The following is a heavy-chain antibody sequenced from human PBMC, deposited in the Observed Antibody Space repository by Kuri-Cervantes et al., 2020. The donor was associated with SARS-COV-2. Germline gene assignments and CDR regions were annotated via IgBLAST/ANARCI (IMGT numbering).Heavy chain of an antibody. V-gene: IGHV4-4*07. CDR3: ARGGDYSYWFDP. Sequence: GSLRLSCTVSGGSISSYYWSWIRQPAGKGLEWIGRIYTSGSTNYNPSLKSRVTMSVDTSKNQFSLKLSSVTAADTAVYYCARGGDYSYWFDPWGQGTLVTVSS. CDR1: GGSISSYY. D-gene: IGHD4-17*01. J-gene: IGHJ5*02. CDR2: IYTSGST.